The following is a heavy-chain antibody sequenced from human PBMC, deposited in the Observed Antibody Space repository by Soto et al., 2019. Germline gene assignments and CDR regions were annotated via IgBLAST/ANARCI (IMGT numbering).Heavy chain of an antibody. CDR3: ARGVDILTGPKWFDP. V-gene: IGHV4-34*01. CDR2: INHSGST. D-gene: IGHD3-9*01. J-gene: IGHJ5*02. Sequence: ETLSLTCAVYGGSFSGYYWSWIRQPPGKGLEWIGEINHSGSTNYNPSLKSRVTISVDTSKNQFSLKLSSVTAADTAVYYCARGVDILTGPKWFDPWGQGTLVTVSS. CDR1: GGSFSGYY.